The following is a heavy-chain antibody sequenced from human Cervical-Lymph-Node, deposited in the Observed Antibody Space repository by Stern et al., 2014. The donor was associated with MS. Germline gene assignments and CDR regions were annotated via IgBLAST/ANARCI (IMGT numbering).Heavy chain of an antibody. J-gene: IGHJ4*02. V-gene: IGHV5-51*01. CDR1: GYSFTNYW. CDR3: ARQWSTSSWHYFDF. Sequence: MQLVQSGAEVNKPGESLKISCKASGYSFTNYWIGWVRQVPGKGLEWMALIFPGDSHARYSPSFQGQVTISADMSLTTAYLQWSSLKASDTAMYYCARQWSTSSWHYFDFRGQGTLVTVSS. CDR2: IFPGDSHA. D-gene: IGHD2-2*01.